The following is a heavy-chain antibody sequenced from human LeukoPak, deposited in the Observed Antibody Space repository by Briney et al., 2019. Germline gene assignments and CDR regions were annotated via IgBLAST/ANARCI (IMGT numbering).Heavy chain of an antibody. CDR2: IYHSGST. CDR1: GYSISSGYY. V-gene: IGHV4-38-2*02. Sequence: SETLSLTCTVSGYSISSGYYWGWIRQPPGKGLEWIGSIYHSGSTYYNPSLKSRVTISVDTSKNQFSLKLSSVTAADTAVYYCVRDRSDSSGSFDIWGQGTMVTVS. J-gene: IGHJ3*02. D-gene: IGHD3-22*01. CDR3: VRDRSDSSGSFDI.